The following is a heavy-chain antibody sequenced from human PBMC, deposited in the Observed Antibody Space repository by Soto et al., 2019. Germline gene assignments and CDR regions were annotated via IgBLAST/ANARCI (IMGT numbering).Heavy chain of an antibody. D-gene: IGHD3-22*01. J-gene: IGHJ6*02. V-gene: IGHV3-11*06. CDR1: GFTFSDYY. Sequence: GGSLRLSCAASGFTFSDYYMSWIRQAPGKGLEWVSYISSSSSYTDYADSVKGRFTISRDNAKNSLYLQMNSLRAEDTAVYYCARDYYDCSGYYASSYYYGLDVWAQGTTVTVSS. CDR2: ISSSSSYT. CDR3: ARDYYDCSGYYASSYYYGLDV.